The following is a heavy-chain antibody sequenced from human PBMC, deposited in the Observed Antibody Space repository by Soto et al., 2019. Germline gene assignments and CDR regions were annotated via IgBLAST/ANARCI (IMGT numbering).Heavy chain of an antibody. J-gene: IGHJ5*02. D-gene: IGHD3-9*01. CDR3: ARDVRYFDWFHGWFDP. CDR1: GYTFTSYG. CDR2: ISAYNGNT. Sequence: GASVKVSCKASGYTFTSYGISWVRQAPGQGLEWMGWISAYNGNTNYAQKLQGRVTMTTDTSTSTAYMELRSLRSDDTAVYYCARDVRYFDWFHGWFDPWGQGTLVTVSS. V-gene: IGHV1-18*01.